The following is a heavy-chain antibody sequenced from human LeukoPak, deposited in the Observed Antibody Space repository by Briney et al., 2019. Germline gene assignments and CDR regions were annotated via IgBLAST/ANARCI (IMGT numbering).Heavy chain of an antibody. Sequence: GGSLRLSCAASGFTFSSYWMSWVRQAPGKGLEWVANIKQDGSEKYYVDSVKGRFTISRDNAKNSLYLQMNSLRAEDTAVYYCARARRTMVRGVISYYYYYMDVWGKGTTVTVSS. J-gene: IGHJ6*03. CDR1: GFTFSSYW. CDR2: IKQDGSEK. CDR3: ARARRTMVRGVISYYYYYMDV. V-gene: IGHV3-7*01. D-gene: IGHD3-10*01.